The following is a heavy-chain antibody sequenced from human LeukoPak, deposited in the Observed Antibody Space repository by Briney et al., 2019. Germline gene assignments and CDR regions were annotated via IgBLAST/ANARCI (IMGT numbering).Heavy chain of an antibody. V-gene: IGHV3-53*01. CDR2: IYSGGST. CDR3: ARDRNGDGYNFFFDL. CDR1: GFTVSSNY. Sequence: GGSLRLSCAASGFTVSSNYMSWVRQAPGKGLEWVSVIYSGGSTYYADSVKGRFTISRDNSKNTLYLQMNSLRAEDTAVYYCARDRNGDGYNFFFDLWGRGTLVTVSS. D-gene: IGHD5-24*01. J-gene: IGHJ2*01.